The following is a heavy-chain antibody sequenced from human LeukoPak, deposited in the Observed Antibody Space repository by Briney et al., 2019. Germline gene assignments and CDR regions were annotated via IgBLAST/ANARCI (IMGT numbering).Heavy chain of an antibody. CDR3: ARGRRWAVVTAIQYYFDY. CDR1: GGSFSGYY. J-gene: IGHJ4*02. CDR2: INHSGST. Sequence: SETLSLTCAVYGGSFSGYYWSWIRQPPGKGLEWIGEINHSGSTNYNPSLKSRVTISVDTSKNQSSLKLSSVTAADTAVYYCARGRRWAVVTAIQYYFDYWGQGTLVTVSS. D-gene: IGHD2-21*02. V-gene: IGHV4-34*01.